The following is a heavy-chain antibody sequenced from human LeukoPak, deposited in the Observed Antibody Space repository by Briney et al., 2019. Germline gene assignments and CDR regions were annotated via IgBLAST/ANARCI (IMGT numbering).Heavy chain of an antibody. V-gene: IGHV4-34*01. D-gene: IGHD1-7*01. CDR3: ARSGTLYRDTPGFDP. J-gene: IGHJ5*02. Sequence: SETLSLTCAVYGGSFSGYYWSWIRQPPGKGQEWIGEINHSGSTNYNPSLKSRVTISVDTSKNQFSLKLSSVTAADTAVYYCARSGTLYRDTPGFDPWGQGTLVTVSS. CDR2: INHSGST. CDR1: GGSFSGYY.